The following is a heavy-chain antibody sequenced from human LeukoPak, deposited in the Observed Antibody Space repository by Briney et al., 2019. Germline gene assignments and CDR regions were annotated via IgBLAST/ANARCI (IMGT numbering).Heavy chain of an antibody. J-gene: IGHJ6*02. V-gene: IGHV5-51*01. D-gene: IGHD3-16*01. Sequence: GESLKISCKGSGYSFTSYWIGWVRQMPGKGLEWMGIIYPSDSDTRYSPSSQGQVTISADKSISTAYLQWSSLKASDTAMYYCARLTFGGTILYGMDVWGQGTTVTVSS. CDR1: GYSFTSYW. CDR2: IYPSDSDT. CDR3: ARLTFGGTILYGMDV.